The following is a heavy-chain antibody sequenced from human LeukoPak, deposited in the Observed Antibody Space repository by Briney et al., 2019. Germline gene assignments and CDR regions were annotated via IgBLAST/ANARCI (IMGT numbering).Heavy chain of an antibody. Sequence: GGSLRLSCAASGFTFSSYAMSWVRQAPGKGLEWVSAISGSGGSTYYADSVKGRFTISRDNSKNTLHLQMNSLRAEDTAVYYCAKDPPGNTVVRGEYFQHWGQGTLVTVSS. J-gene: IGHJ1*01. CDR2: ISGSGGST. CDR3: AKDPPGNTVVRGEYFQH. CDR1: GFTFSSYA. V-gene: IGHV3-23*01. D-gene: IGHD4-23*01.